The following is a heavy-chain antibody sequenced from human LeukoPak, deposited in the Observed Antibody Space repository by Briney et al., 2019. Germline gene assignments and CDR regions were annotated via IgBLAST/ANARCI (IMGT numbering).Heavy chain of an antibody. CDR3: ARDRSSDWHFDF. V-gene: IGHV3-64*04. CDR2: ISSAGGTT. J-gene: IGHJ4*02. D-gene: IGHD6-19*01. CDR1: GFTFRDYP. Sequence: GGSLRLSCSASGFTFRDYPIHWVRQAPGEGLQYVSAISSAGGTTYYADSAKGRFTISRDNAKNSLFLQMNSLRAEDTAVYYCARDRSSDWHFDFWGPGTPVTVSS.